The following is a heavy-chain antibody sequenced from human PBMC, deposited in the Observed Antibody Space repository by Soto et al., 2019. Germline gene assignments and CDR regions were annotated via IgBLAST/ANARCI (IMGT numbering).Heavy chain of an antibody. CDR3: ARLAREAPFDY. J-gene: IGHJ4*02. CDR1: GGSISSSSYY. CDR2: IYYSGST. V-gene: IGHV4-39*01. Sequence: QLQLQESGPGLVKPSETLSLTCTVSGGSISSSSYYWGWIRQPPGKGLEWIGSIYYSGSTYYNPSLKSRVTISVDTSKNQFSLKLSSVTAADTAVYYCARLAREAPFDYWGQGTLVTVSS.